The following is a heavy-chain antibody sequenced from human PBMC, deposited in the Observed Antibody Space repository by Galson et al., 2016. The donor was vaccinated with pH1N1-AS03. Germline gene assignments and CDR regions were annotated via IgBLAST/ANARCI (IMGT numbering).Heavy chain of an antibody. J-gene: IGHJ4*02. CDR3: AKTTFGGVIVSGKMSLDY. CDR1: GYTFTSYA. D-gene: IGHD3-16*02. CDR2: INAGNGNT. V-gene: IGHV1-3*01. Sequence: SVKVSCKASGYTFTSYAMHWVRQAPGQRLEWMGWINAGNGNTKYSQKFQGRVTITRDTSASTAYMELSSLRSEDTAVYYCAKTTFGGVIVSGKMSLDYWGQGTLVTVSS.